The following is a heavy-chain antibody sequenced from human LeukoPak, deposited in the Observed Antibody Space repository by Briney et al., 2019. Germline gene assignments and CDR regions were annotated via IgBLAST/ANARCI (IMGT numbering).Heavy chain of an antibody. CDR3: AREIGVGLYSEQQLALN. D-gene: IGHD6-13*01. Sequence: ASVKVSCKVSGYTLTELSMHWVRQAPGKGLEWMGGFDPEDGETIYAQKFQGRVTMTRDTSTSTVYMELSSLRSEDTAVYYCAREIGVGLYSEQQLALNWGQGTLVTVSS. J-gene: IGHJ4*02. V-gene: IGHV1-24*01. CDR1: GYTLTELS. CDR2: FDPEDGET.